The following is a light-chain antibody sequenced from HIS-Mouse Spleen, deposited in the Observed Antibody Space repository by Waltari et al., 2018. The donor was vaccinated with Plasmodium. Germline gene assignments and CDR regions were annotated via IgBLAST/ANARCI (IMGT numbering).Light chain of an antibody. CDR3: QQLNSYPPT. CDR1: QGISSY. CDR2: AAS. J-gene: IGKJ5*01. V-gene: IGKV1-9*01. Sequence: DIQLTQPPSFLSASVGDRVTITFRASQGISSYLAWYQQKPGKAPKLLIYAASTLQSGVPSRFSGSGSGTEFTLTISSLQPEDFATYYCQQLNSYPPTFGQGTRLEIK.